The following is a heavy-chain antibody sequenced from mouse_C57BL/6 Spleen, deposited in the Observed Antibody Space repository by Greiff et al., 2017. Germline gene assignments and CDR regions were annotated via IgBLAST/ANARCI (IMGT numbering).Heavy chain of an antibody. CDR3: ARGGDGYYFDAMDD. Sequence: EVMLVESGGGLVKPGGSLKLSCAASGFTFSSYAMSWVRQTPEKRLEWVATISDGGSYTYYPDNVKGRFTISRDNAKNNLYLQMSHLKSEDTAMYYCARGGDGYYFDAMDDWGQGTSVTVSS. CDR2: ISDGGSYT. V-gene: IGHV5-4*03. CDR1: GFTFSSYA. J-gene: IGHJ4*01. D-gene: IGHD2-3*01.